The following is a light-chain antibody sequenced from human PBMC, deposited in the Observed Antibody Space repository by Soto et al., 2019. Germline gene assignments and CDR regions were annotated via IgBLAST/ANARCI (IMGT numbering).Light chain of an antibody. CDR3: QSYDSSLRGPYEV. CDR2: GNS. Sequence: QSVLTQPPSVSGAPGQRVTISCTGSSSNIGAGYDVHWYQQLPGTAPKLLIYGNSNRPSGVPDRFSGSKSGTSASLAITGLQAEDEADDYCQSYDSSLRGPYEVVGGGTKLTVL. V-gene: IGLV1-40*01. CDR1: SSNIGAGYD. J-gene: IGLJ2*01.